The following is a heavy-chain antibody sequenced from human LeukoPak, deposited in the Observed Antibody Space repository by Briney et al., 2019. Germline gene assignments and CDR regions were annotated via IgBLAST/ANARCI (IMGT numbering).Heavy chain of an antibody. CDR1: GFTVSSNY. CDR2: IYSGGST. CDR3: ARVLYTAMEPSDMDV. J-gene: IGHJ6*03. Sequence: GGSLRLSCAASGFTVSSNYMSWVRQAPGKGLEWVSVIYSGGSTYYADSVKGRFTISRDNSKNTLYLLMNSLRAEDTAVYYCARVLYTAMEPSDMDVWGKGTTVTVSS. V-gene: IGHV3-53*01. D-gene: IGHD5-18*01.